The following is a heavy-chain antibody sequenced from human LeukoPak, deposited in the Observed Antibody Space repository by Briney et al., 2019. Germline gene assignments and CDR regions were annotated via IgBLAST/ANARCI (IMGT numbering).Heavy chain of an antibody. J-gene: IGHJ4*02. V-gene: IGHV4-61*02. CDR1: GGSISSGSYY. D-gene: IGHD3-22*01. CDR3: AREAYDSSGYSSPLDY. CDR2: IYTSGST. Sequence: SQNLSLTCTVSGGSISSGSYYWSWIRQPAGKGLEWIGRIYTSGSTNNNPSLKSRVTISVDTSKNQFSLKLSSVTAADTAVYYCAREAYDSSGYSSPLDYWGQGTLVTVSS.